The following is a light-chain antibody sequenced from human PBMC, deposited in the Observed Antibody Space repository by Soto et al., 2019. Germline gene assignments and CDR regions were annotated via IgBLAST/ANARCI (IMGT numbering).Light chain of an antibody. CDR1: QSVSSSY. CDR2: GAS. CDR3: QQHGISHNT. J-gene: IGKJ5*01. V-gene: IGKV3-20*01. Sequence: DMVMTQSPATLSVSPGARATLSCRASQSVSSSYLAWYQQKHGQAPRLLIYGASSRATGIPDRFSVSGSGTDLTITISRLEPEDFEVYDCQQHGISHNTFGQGTRLEIK.